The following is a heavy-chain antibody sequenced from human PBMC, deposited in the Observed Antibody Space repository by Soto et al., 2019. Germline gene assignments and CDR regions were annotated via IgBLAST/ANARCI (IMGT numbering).Heavy chain of an antibody. CDR2: INPNSGGT. V-gene: IGHV1-2*02. Sequence: ASVQVSCKASGYTFTGYYMHWVRQAPGQGLEWMEWINPNSGGTNYAQKFQGRVTMTRDTSISTAYMELSRLRSDDTAVYYCARTPRDYYDSSGYLALDYWGQGTLVTVTA. CDR1: GYTFTGYY. CDR3: ARTPRDYYDSSGYLALDY. D-gene: IGHD3-22*01. J-gene: IGHJ4*02.